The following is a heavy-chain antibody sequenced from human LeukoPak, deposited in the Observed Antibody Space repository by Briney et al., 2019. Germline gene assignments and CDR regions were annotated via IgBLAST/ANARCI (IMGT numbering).Heavy chain of an antibody. CDR3: ARDVAPGTASRDDAFDI. J-gene: IGHJ3*02. D-gene: IGHD3-10*01. CDR1: GSTFTSYG. V-gene: IGHV1-18*01. CDR2: ISPYNGNT. Sequence: ASVKVSCKASGSTFTSYGINWGRQSPGQGLEWMGWISPYNGNTNYAQNLQGRVTMTTDTSTRTTYMEVRGLRSDAAAVYYCARDVAPGTASRDDAFDIWGQGTMVTVSS.